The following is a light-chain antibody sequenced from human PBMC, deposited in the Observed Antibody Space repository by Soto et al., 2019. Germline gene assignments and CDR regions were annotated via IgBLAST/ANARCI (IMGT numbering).Light chain of an antibody. V-gene: IGKV3-11*01. CDR3: QHRSNWPPLT. J-gene: IGKJ4*01. Sequence: EIVLTQSPATLSLSPGERATLSCRASQSVSSYLAWYQQKPGQAPRLLIYDASNRATCSPARFSGSGSGTDFTLTISSIEPEDLAVYYCQHRSNWPPLTFGGGTKVEIK. CDR2: DAS. CDR1: QSVSSY.